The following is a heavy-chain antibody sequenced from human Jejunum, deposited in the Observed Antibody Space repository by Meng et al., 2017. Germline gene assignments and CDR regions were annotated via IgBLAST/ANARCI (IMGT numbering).Heavy chain of an antibody. J-gene: IGHJ4*02. CDR1: GFTFSSYD. Sequence: GESPKIFCAASGFTFSSYDMRWVRQAPGKGLEWVSSVSSSGARTYYADSVKGRFTISRDNAKNTLSLEMNSLRAEDTATYYCSRRLSSSSSSDYWGQGTLVTVSS. CDR2: VSSSGART. D-gene: IGHD6-13*01. V-gene: IGHV3-23*01. CDR3: SRRLSSSSSSDY.